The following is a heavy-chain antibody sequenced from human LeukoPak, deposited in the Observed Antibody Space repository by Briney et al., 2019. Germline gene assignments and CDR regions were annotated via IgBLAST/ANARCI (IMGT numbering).Heavy chain of an antibody. CDR2: IYSGGST. Sequence: GGSLRLSCAASGFTVSSNYMSWVRQAPGKGLEWVSVIYSGGSTYYADSVKGRFTISRDNSKNTLYLQMNSLRAEDTAVYYCARGPFVAPQSFDYWGQGTLVTVSS. CDR3: ARGPFVAPQSFDY. CDR1: GFTVSSNY. J-gene: IGHJ4*02. V-gene: IGHV3-53*01. D-gene: IGHD6-6*01.